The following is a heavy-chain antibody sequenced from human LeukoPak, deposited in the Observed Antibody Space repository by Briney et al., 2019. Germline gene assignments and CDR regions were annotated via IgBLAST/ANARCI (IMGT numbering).Heavy chain of an antibody. CDR2: VSGSGGST. V-gene: IGHV3-23*01. D-gene: IGHD3-22*01. CDR1: GFTFSSYA. Sequence: GGSLRLSCAASGFTFSSYAMSWVRRAPGKGLEWVSAVSGSGGSTYYADSVKGRFTISRDNSKNTLYLQMNSLRAEDTAVYYCAKNEVVTIDYWGQGTLVTVSS. J-gene: IGHJ4*02. CDR3: AKNEVVTIDY.